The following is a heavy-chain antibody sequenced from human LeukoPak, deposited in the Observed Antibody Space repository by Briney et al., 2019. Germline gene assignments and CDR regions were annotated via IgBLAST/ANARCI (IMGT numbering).Heavy chain of an antibody. Sequence: GGSLRLSCAVSGFTFNKYYMHWVRQAPGKGLVWVSRISSDGSNTNYADSVKGRFTISRDNAKNTQYLQMNSLRAEDTAVYYCIRVPYWGQGALVTVSS. CDR2: ISSDGSNT. CDR3: IRVPY. CDR1: GFTFNKYY. V-gene: IGHV3-74*01. J-gene: IGHJ4*02.